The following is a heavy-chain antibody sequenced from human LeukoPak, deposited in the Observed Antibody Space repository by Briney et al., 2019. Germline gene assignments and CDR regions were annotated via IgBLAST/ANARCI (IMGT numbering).Heavy chain of an antibody. D-gene: IGHD3-16*01. CDR1: GFTFDDYI. Sequence: GGSLRLSCTASGFTFDDYIMHWVRQAPGKGLEWVSLITWDGGHTDYADSVKGRFTISRDNAKNSLYLQMNSLRAEDTAVYYRARDLHETTYYDYVWGRVGGFDYWGQGTLVTVSS. CDR3: ARDLHETTYYDYVWGRVGGFDY. J-gene: IGHJ4*02. V-gene: IGHV3-43*01. CDR2: ITWDGGHT.